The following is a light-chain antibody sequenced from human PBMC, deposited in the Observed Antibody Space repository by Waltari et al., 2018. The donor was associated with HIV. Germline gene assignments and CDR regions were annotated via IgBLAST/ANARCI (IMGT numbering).Light chain of an antibody. CDR1: NIERKS. CDR2: YDT. Sequence: SSLLTQTPSVSVAPGKTARITCGGKNIERKSVHWYQQKPGQAPLLVIYYDTDRPSGIPERFSGSNSGNTATLTISRVGDGDEADYYCQVWDSTSDNVLFGGGTRLTVL. J-gene: IGLJ2*01. CDR3: QVWDSTSDNVL. V-gene: IGLV3-21*04.